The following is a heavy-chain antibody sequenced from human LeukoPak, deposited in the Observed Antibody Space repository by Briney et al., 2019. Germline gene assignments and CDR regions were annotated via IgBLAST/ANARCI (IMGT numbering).Heavy chain of an antibody. J-gene: IGHJ3*02. D-gene: IGHD2-15*01. V-gene: IGHV4-39*07. CDR3: ARKRRLRGIVVVVAAKAVDAFDI. CDR2: IYYSGST. Sequence: SETLSLTCTVSGGSISSSSYYWGWIRQPPGKGLAWIGSIYYSGSTYYKPSLKSRATISVDTSKNQFSLKLSSVTAADTAVYYCARKRRLRGIVVVVAAKAVDAFDIWGQGTMVTVSS. CDR1: GGSISSSSYY.